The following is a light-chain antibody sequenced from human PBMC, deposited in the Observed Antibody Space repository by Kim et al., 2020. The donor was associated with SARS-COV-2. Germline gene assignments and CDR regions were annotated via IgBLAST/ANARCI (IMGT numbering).Light chain of an antibody. CDR2: DTS. CDR1: QSVSSNS. J-gene: IGKJ3*01. Sequence: EIVLTQSPGTLSLSPGERATLSCRASQSVSSNSLAWYQQKPGQSPRLLIYDTSNRATGIPVRFSGSGSGTDFTLTISRLEPEDFAVYYCQQYGNSPITFGPGTKVDIK. V-gene: IGKV3-20*01. CDR3: QQYGNSPIT.